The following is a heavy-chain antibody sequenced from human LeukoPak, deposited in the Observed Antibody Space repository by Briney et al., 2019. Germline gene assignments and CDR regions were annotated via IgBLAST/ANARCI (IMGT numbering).Heavy chain of an antibody. J-gene: IGHJ4*02. CDR2: INHSGST. CDR1: GGSFSGYY. V-gene: IGHV4-34*01. CDR3: ASTFGGVMPFDY. Sequence: PSETLSLTCAVYGGSFSGYYWSWIRQPPGKGLEWIGEINHSGSTNYNPSLKSRVTISVDTSKNQFSLRLSSVAAADTAVYYCASTFGGVMPFDYWGQGTLVTVSS. D-gene: IGHD3-16*01.